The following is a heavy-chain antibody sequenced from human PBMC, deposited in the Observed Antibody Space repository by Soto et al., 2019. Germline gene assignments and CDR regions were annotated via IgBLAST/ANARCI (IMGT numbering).Heavy chain of an antibody. D-gene: IGHD6-19*01. Sequence: GGSLRLSCAASGFTFSSYGMHWVRQAPGKGLEWVAVIWYDGSNKYYADSVKGRFTISRDNSKNTLYLQMNSLRAEDTAVYYCARDGYPPGYSSGWHPYYYGMDVWGQGTTVTVSS. CDR2: IWYDGSNK. CDR3: ARDGYPPGYSSGWHPYYYGMDV. J-gene: IGHJ6*02. CDR1: GFTFSSYG. V-gene: IGHV3-33*01.